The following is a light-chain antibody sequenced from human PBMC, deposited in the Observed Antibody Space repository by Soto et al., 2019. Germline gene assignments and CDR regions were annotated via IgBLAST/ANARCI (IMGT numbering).Light chain of an antibody. Sequence: QSALNQPAAVSGSPGPSITISGTGTSSDSGADNHVSWYLQRTDRAPKLILYEVSNRHSEISNRISSSKSGNTASLTISWLQAEDETDYYCFSYTSGSTCVFGIGTQVTVL. CDR1: SSDSGADNH. V-gene: IGLV2-14*01. CDR2: EVS. CDR3: FSYTSGSTCV. J-gene: IGLJ1*01.